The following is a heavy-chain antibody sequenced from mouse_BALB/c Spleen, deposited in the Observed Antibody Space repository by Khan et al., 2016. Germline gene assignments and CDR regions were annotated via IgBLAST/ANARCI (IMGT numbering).Heavy chain of an antibody. CDR1: GYSITSGYG. CDR3: ARTARIKY. CDR2: ISYSGST. Sequence: VQLKESGPGLVKPSQSLSLTCTVTGYSITSGYGWNWIRQFPGNKLEWMGYISYSGSTNYHPSPKSRIPITRDTSKNQFFLQLNSVTTEDRATYYCARTARIKYWGQGTTLTVSS. D-gene: IGHD1-2*01. J-gene: IGHJ2*01. V-gene: IGHV3-2*02.